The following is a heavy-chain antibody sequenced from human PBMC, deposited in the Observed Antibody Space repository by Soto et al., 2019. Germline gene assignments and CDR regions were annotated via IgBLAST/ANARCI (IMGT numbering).Heavy chain of an antibody. CDR2: INPSGGST. CDR3: ARDNDITGTLHEFDY. V-gene: IGHV1-46*01. J-gene: IGHJ4*02. CDR1: GYTFTSYY. Sequence: GASVKVSCKASGYTFTSYYMHWVRQAPGQGLEWMGIINPSGGSTSYAQKFQGRVTMTRDTSTSTVYMELSSLRSEDTAVYYCARDNDITGTLHEFDYWGQGTLVTVSS. D-gene: IGHD1-20*01.